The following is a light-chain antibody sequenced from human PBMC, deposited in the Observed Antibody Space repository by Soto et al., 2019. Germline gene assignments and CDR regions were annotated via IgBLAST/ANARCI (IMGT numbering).Light chain of an antibody. CDR3: SSYSSSSTQV. CDR2: DVT. J-gene: IGLJ1*01. V-gene: IGLV2-14*03. Sequence: QSALTQPASVSGSPGQSITISCTGTSSDVGGYNYVSWHQHHPGKAPKLMIFDVTNRPSGVSNRFSGSKSGNTASLTISGLQAEDEADYYCSSYSSSSTQVFGTGTKVTVL. CDR1: SSDVGGYNY.